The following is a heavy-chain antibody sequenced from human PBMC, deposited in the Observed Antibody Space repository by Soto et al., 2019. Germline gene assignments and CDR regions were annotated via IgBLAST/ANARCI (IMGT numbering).Heavy chain of an antibody. CDR2: ISGHNGQT. CDR1: AYTFNTYG. J-gene: IGHJ6*02. D-gene: IGHD5-18*01. Sequence: QVQLVQSGPEVKKPGASVKVSCKASAYTFNTYGISWVRRAPGQGLEWMGWISGHNGQTNYAQKFRGRVTITTDTSTSTAYMELRSLRSDDTAIYYCARDGRKQLWVEGRNARDVWGQGTTVTVSS. CDR3: ARDGRKQLWVEGRNARDV. V-gene: IGHV1-18*01.